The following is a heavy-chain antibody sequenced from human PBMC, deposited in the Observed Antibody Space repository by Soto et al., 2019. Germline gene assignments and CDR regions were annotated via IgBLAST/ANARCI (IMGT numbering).Heavy chain of an antibody. V-gene: IGHV1-69*13. CDR2: IIPIFGTA. CDR3: ARDPRGDYYDSSGFDAFDI. D-gene: IGHD3-22*01. CDR1: GGTFSSYA. Sequence: GASVKVSCKASGGTFSSYAISWLRQGPGQGLEWMGGIIPIFGTANYAQKFQGRVTITADESTSTAYMELSSLRSEDTAVYYCARDPRGDYYDSSGFDAFDIWGQGTMVTVSS. J-gene: IGHJ3*02.